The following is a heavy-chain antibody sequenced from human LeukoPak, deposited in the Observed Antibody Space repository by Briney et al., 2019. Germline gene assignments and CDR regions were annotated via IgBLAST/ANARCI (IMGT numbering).Heavy chain of an antibody. Sequence: SQTLSFTCAISGDSVSSNSAAWNWIRQSPSRGLEWLGRTYYRSKWYNDYAVSVKSRITINPDTSKNQFSLQLNSVTPEDTAVYYCARSWVVAARGFIGDYYYYGMDVWGQGTTVTVSS. V-gene: IGHV6-1*01. CDR3: ARSWVVAARGFIGDYYYYGMDV. D-gene: IGHD2-15*01. J-gene: IGHJ6*02. CDR2: TYYRSKWYN. CDR1: GDSVSSNSAA.